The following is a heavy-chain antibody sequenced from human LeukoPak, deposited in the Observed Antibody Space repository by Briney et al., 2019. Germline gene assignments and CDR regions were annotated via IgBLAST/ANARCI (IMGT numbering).Heavy chain of an antibody. V-gene: IGHV4-59*01. D-gene: IGHD2-2*03. Sequence: PSETLSLTCTVSGGSISSYYWSWIRQPPGKGLEWIGYIYYSGSTNYNPSLKSRVTISVDTSKNQFSLKLSSVTAADTAVYYCARDLSGYCSSTSCPMYWFDPWGQGTLVTVSS. CDR2: IYYSGST. CDR3: ARDLSGYCSSTSCPMYWFDP. J-gene: IGHJ5*02. CDR1: GGSISSYY.